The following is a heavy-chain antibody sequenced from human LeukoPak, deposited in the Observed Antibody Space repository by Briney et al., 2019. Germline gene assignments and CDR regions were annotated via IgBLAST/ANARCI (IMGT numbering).Heavy chain of an antibody. D-gene: IGHD5-12*01. CDR1: GYTFTSHD. CDR2: MNPNSGNT. J-gene: IGHJ3*02. CDR3: ALYSGYDYDAFEI. V-gene: IGHV1-8*01. Sequence: AASVKVSCKASGYTFTSHDINWVRQAAGQGLEWMGWMNPNSGNTGYAQKFQGRVTMTRNTSISTAYMELSSLRSEDTAVYYCALYSGYDYDAFEIWGQGTMVTVSS.